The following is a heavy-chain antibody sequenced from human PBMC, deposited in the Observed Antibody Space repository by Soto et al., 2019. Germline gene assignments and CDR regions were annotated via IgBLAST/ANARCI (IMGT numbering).Heavy chain of an antibody. J-gene: IGHJ1*01. CDR2: INIYNGNT. CDR3: ARMDRAEAAALWFY. CDR1: GYTFTNYG. Sequence: VQLVQSGSEVKKPGASVKVSCKTSGYTFTNYGVSWVRQAPGQGLEWMGWINIYNGNTNYAQRFQGRVTMTADTSTRTVYMELSTLRLNDTAVYFWARMDRAEAAALWFYWCQGTLVSVSS. V-gene: IGHV1-18*01. D-gene: IGHD6-13*01.